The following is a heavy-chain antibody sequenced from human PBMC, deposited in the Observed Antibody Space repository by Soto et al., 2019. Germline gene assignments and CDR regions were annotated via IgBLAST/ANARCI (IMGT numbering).Heavy chain of an antibody. J-gene: IGHJ6*03. CDR2: ISSSSSYI. CDR1: GFTFSSYS. D-gene: IGHD6-13*01. CDR3: ARVAAAAGTPYYYYYMDV. V-gene: IGHV3-21*01. Sequence: GGSLRLSCAASGFTFSSYSMNWVRQAPGKGLEWVSSISSSSSYIYYADSVKGRFTISRDNAKNSLYLQMNSLRAEDTAVYYCARVAAAAGTPYYYYYMDVWGKGTTVTVSS.